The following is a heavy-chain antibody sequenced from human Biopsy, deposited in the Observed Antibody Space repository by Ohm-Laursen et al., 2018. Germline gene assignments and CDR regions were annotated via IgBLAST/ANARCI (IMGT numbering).Heavy chain of an antibody. V-gene: IGHV4-4*08. J-gene: IGHJ4*02. CDR2: ISNSGNT. Sequence: TLSLTCTVSGDSINSSYWSWIRQAPGKGLEWIGFISNSGNTNYNPSLKSRVTISADTSKNQFSLKLGSVTVADTAVYYCARERGRKSIAATDYWGQGVLVTVSS. CDR1: GDSINSSY. CDR3: ARERGRKSIAATDY. D-gene: IGHD6-6*01.